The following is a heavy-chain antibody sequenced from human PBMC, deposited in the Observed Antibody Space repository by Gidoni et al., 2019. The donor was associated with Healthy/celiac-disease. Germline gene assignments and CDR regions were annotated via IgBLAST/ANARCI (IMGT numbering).Heavy chain of an antibody. Sequence: EVQLVESVGGLAQPGGSLRLSCAASGLTVSSNYMSWVRQAPGKGMEWVAVIYSGGSTYYADSVKGRFTISRDNSKNTLYLQMNSLRAEDTAVYYCARDGIAVAPGGVDYWGQGTLVTVSS. CDR2: IYSGGST. V-gene: IGHV3-66*01. J-gene: IGHJ4*02. D-gene: IGHD6-19*01. CDR3: ARDGIAVAPGGVDY. CDR1: GLTVSSNY.